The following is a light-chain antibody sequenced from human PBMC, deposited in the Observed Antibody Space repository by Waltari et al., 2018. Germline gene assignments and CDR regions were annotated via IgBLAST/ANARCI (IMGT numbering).Light chain of an antibody. CDR3: CSFAGSYTWV. V-gene: IGLV2-11*02. CDR2: DVS. J-gene: IGLJ3*02. CDR1: SSHLGAYNY. Sequence: QSSLTQPLSQSRSPGQSGTIPFPGTSSHLGAYNYGSWDQQRPGKAPKLVIYDVSKRPSGVPDRFSGSKSGNTASLTISGLQADDEADYYCCSFAGSYTWVFGGGTELTVL.